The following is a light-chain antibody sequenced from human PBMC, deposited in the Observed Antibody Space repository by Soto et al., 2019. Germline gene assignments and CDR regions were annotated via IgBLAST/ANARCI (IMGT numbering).Light chain of an antibody. CDR2: DVS. V-gene: IGLV2-11*01. CDR3: CSSAGSPRYV. Sequence: QSALTQPRSVSGSPGQSVTISCTGTSSDVGGYNYVSWYQQHPGKAPKVMIYDVSERPSGVPDRFSGSKSGNTASLTISGLQAEDEADYYCCSSAGSPRYVVGTGTKLTVL. CDR1: SSDVGGYNY. J-gene: IGLJ1*01.